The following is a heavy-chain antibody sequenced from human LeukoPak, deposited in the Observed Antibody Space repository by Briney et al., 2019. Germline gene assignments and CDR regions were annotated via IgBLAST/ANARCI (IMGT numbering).Heavy chain of an antibody. V-gene: IGHV4-59*08. Sequence: SETLSLTCTVSGGSINSYYWSWIRQPPGKGLEWIGYIYYSGSTNYNPSLRSRVTISVDTSKNQFSLKLSSVTAADTAVYYCAGAGGGADWYFDLWGRGTLVTVSS. CDR1: GGSINSYY. J-gene: IGHJ2*01. D-gene: IGHD3-10*01. CDR3: AGAGGGADWYFDL. CDR2: IYYSGST.